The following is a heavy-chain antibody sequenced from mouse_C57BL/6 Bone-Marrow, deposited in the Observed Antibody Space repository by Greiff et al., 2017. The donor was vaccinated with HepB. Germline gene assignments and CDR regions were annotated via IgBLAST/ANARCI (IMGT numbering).Heavy chain of an antibody. CDR1: GYTFTSYV. D-gene: IGHD2-1*01. J-gene: IGHJ3*01. CDR3: ARRGNLYGNYTWFAY. Sequence: LVESGPELVKPGASVKMSCKASGYTFTSYVMHWVKQKPGQGLEWIGYIYPYNDGTKYNEKFKGKATLTSDKSSSTAYMELSSLTSEDSAVYYCARRGNLYGNYTWFAYWGQGTLVTVSA. V-gene: IGHV1-14*01. CDR2: IYPYNDGT.